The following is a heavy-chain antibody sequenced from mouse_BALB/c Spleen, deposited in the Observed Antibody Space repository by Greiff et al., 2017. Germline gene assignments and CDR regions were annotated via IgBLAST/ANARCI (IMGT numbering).Heavy chain of an antibody. D-gene: IGHD2-14*01. CDR2: IYYSGTI. Sequence: EVQLQESGPGLVKPSQTVSLTCTVTGISITTGNYRWSWIRQFPGNQLEWIGYIYYSGTITYNPSLTSRTTITRDTSNNQFFLEMNSLTAEDTATYDCARVGAYYRYYYFDYWGQGTTLTVSS. V-gene: IGHV3-5*02. CDR3: ARVGAYYRYYYFDY. CDR1: GISITTGNYR. J-gene: IGHJ2*01.